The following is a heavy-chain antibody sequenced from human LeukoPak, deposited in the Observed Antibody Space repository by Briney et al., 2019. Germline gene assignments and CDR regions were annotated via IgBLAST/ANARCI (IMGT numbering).Heavy chain of an antibody. CDR1: GFTFSGYV. V-gene: IGHV3-30*04. CDR2: ISFDGSKE. J-gene: IGHJ3*01. Sequence: GRSLTLSCAASGFTFSGYVMHWVRQAPGKGLEWVAAISFDGSKEYYADSVKGRFTISRDNSKNTDDLQMTSLRAEDTAVYYCARAGLVNMHSLDVWGQGTMVAVSS. D-gene: IGHD3-10*01. CDR3: ARAGLVNMHSLDV.